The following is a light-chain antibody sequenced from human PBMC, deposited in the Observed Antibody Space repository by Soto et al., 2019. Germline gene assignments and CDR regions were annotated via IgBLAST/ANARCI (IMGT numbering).Light chain of an antibody. CDR3: QQTYSNPRT. Sequence: DIQMTQSPSSLSASVGDRVTITCRTSQSISIYLNWYQQIPGKAPKPLIYASSNLHTGVPSRFSGSASGTDFTLTISSLQPEDSATYYCQQTYSNPRTFGQGTKVDIK. CDR2: ASS. CDR1: QSISIY. V-gene: IGKV1-39*01. J-gene: IGKJ1*01.